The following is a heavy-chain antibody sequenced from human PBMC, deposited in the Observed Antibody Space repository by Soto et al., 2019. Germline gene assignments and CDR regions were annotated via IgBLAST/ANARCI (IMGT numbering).Heavy chain of an antibody. D-gene: IGHD3-9*01. J-gene: IGHJ4*01. CDR3: ASGGGRLQYFDWLPLYY. CDR2: IIPILGIA. V-gene: IGHV1-69*02. Sequence: ASVKVSCKASGGTFSSYTISWVRQAPGQGLEWMGRIIPILGIANYAQKFQGRVTITADKSTSTAYMELSSLRSEDTAVYYCASGGGRLQYFDWLPLYYWGHGTLVTVSS. CDR1: GGTFSSYT.